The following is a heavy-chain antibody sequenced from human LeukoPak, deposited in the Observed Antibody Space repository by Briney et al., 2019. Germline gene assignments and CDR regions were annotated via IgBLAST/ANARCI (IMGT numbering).Heavy chain of an antibody. D-gene: IGHD2-15*01. V-gene: IGHV1-69*13. CDR3: AREPYCSGGSCSSAPLDY. J-gene: IGHJ4*02. CDR2: IIPIFGTA. Sequence: ASVKVSCKASGGTFSSYAISWVRQAPGQGLEWMGGIIPIFGTANYAQKFLGRVTITADESTSTAYMELSSLRSEDTAVYYCAREPYCSGGSCSSAPLDYWGQGTLVTVSS. CDR1: GGTFSSYA.